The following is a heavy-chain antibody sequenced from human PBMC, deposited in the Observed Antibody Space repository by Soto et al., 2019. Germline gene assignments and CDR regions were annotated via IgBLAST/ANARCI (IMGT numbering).Heavy chain of an antibody. V-gene: IGHV3-48*02. CDR3: AREGPYDFWSGYYRSQYYFDY. CDR2: ISSSSSTI. Sequence: EVQLVESGGGLVQPGGSLRLSCAASGFTFSSYSMNWVRQAPGKGLEWVSYISSSSSTIYYADSVKGRFTISRDNAKNSLYLQMNSLRDEDTAVYYCAREGPYDFWSGYYRSQYYFDYWGQGTLVTVSS. CDR1: GFTFSSYS. D-gene: IGHD3-3*01. J-gene: IGHJ4*02.